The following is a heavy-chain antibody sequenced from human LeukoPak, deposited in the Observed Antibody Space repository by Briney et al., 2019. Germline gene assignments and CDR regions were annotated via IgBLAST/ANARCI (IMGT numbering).Heavy chain of an antibody. Sequence: QPGGSLRLSCAASGLTFSGSWMNWVRQAPGKGLEGVAVISYDGSDKFYADSVKGRFTISRDSSKNTLYLQMNSLRPEDTAVYYCARARPSMWIDYWGQGTLVTVSS. V-gene: IGHV3-30*03. D-gene: IGHD5-12*01. CDR1: GLTFSGSW. CDR3: ARARPSMWIDY. J-gene: IGHJ4*02. CDR2: ISYDGSDK.